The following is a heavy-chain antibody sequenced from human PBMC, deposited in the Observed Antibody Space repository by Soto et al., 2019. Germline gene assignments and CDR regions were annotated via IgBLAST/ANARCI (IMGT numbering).Heavy chain of an antibody. J-gene: IGHJ4*02. CDR1: GYSFTSYW. V-gene: IGHV5-51*01. Sequence: PGESVKISCEGSGYSFTSYWIGWVRQMPGKGLEWMGVIYPGDSDTRYSPSFQRQVIISADKAITTAYLQWSSLEASDTAMYYCAKGRKYSSSPTDYWGQVTLVTVSS. CDR3: AKGRKYSSSPTDY. CDR2: IYPGDSDT. D-gene: IGHD6-6*01.